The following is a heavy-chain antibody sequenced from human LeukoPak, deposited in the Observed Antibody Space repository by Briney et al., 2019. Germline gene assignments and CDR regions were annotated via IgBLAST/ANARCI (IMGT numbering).Heavy chain of an antibody. D-gene: IGHD4-11*01. CDR1: GFTFSSYS. CDR2: ISSSSSYI. CDR3: AKDKDPTAVTTPYFDY. Sequence: PGGSLRLSCAASGFTFSSYSMNWVRQAPGKGLEWVSSISSSSSYIYYADSVKGRFTISRDNAKNSLYLQMSSLRADDTAVYYCAKDKDPTAVTTPYFDYWGQGTLVTVSS. V-gene: IGHV3-21*04. J-gene: IGHJ4*02.